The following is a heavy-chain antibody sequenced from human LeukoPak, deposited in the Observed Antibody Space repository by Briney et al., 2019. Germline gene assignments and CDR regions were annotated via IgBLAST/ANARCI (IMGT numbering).Heavy chain of an antibody. J-gene: IGHJ4*02. CDR3: AKDSWGSGPVAGIDY. V-gene: IGHV3-30*02. CDR1: GFTFSSYE. CDR2: IRYDGSNK. Sequence: PGGSLRLSCAASGFTFSSYEMNWVRQAPGKGLEWVAFIRYDGSNKYYADSVKGRFTISRDNSKNTLYLQMNSLRAEDTAVYYCAKDSWGSGPVAGIDYWGQGTLVTVSS. D-gene: IGHD6-19*01.